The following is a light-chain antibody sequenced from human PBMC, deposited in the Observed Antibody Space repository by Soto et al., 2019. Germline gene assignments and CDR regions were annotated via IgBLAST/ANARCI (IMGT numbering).Light chain of an antibody. CDR3: QSYDSSLSVWV. V-gene: IGLV1-40*01. CDR2: GNS. Sequence: QSVLTQPPSVSGAPGQRVTISCTGSSSNIGAGYDVHWYQQLPGTAPKLLIYGNSNRPSGVPDRFSGSKSGTSASLAITGVQAGDEADYYCQSYDSSLSVWVFGGGTKLTVL. CDR1: SSNIGAGYD. J-gene: IGLJ3*02.